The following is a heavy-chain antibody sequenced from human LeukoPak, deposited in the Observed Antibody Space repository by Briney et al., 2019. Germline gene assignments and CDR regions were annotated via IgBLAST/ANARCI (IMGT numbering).Heavy chain of an antibody. D-gene: IGHD5-18*01. Sequence: GASVKVSCKASGYTFTGYYMFWVRQAPGQGLEWMGWISTYNGNTNYAQKLQGRVTMTTDTSTSTAYMELRSLRSDDTAVYYCARVGSRYSYGSFDYWGQGTLVTVSS. CDR3: ARVGSRYSYGSFDY. J-gene: IGHJ4*02. V-gene: IGHV1-18*04. CDR1: GYTFTGYY. CDR2: ISTYNGNT.